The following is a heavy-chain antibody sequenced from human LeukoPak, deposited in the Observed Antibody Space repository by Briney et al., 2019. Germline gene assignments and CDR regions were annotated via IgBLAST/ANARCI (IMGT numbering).Heavy chain of an antibody. Sequence: GGSLRLSCAASGLNVTYNYMSWVRQAPGKGLEWLSVIYSGGMTYYADSVKGRFIISRDNSKNTLYLQMNSLRAEDTAVYYCYARPVLPAAFLPSGNYMDVWGKGTTVTVSS. CDR2: IYSGGMT. D-gene: IGHD2-2*01. V-gene: IGHV3-53*01. CDR1: GLNVTYNY. CDR3: YARPVLPAAFLPSGNYMDV. J-gene: IGHJ6*03.